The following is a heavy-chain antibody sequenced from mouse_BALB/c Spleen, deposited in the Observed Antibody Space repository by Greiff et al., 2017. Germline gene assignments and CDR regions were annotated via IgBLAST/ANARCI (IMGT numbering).Heavy chain of an antibody. V-gene: IGHV5-4*02. D-gene: IGHD2-4*01. Sequence: EVKLMESGGGLVKPGGSLKLSCAASGFTFSDYYMYWVRQTPEKRLEWVATISDGGSYTYYPDSVKGRFTISRDNAKNNLYLQLSSLKSEDTAMYYCARGDDYEGGLAYWGQGTLVTVSA. J-gene: IGHJ3*01. CDR1: GFTFSDYY. CDR3: ARGDDYEGGLAY. CDR2: ISDGGSYT.